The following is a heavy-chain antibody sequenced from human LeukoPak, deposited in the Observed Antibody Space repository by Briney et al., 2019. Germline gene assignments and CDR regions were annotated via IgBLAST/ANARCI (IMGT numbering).Heavy chain of an antibody. CDR2: IKQYGSEK. J-gene: IGHJ6*03. V-gene: IGHV3-7*01. CDR3: TREYNWNYFHYYYMDV. CDR1: GFSFSRYW. Sequence: GGSLRLSCAASGFSFSRYWMSWVRQAPGKGLEWVANIKQYGSEKYYVDSVKGRFTISRDNAKNSLYLQMNSLRAENTAVYYCTREYNWNYFHYYYMDVWGKGTTVTVSS. D-gene: IGHD1-7*01.